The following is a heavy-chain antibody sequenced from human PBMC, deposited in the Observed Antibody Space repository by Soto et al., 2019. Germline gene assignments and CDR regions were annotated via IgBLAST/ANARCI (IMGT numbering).Heavy chain of an antibody. V-gene: IGHV1-69*13. J-gene: IGHJ4*02. CDR3: ARVAKRLDWFGELLLYFDY. D-gene: IGHD3-10*01. CDR2: IIPIFGTA. Sequence: SVKVSCKASGGTFSSYAISWVRQAPGQGLEWMGGIIPIFGTANYAQKFQGRVTITADESTSTAYMELSSLRSEDTAVYYCARVAKRLDWFGELLLYFDYWGQGTLVTVSS. CDR1: GGTFSSYA.